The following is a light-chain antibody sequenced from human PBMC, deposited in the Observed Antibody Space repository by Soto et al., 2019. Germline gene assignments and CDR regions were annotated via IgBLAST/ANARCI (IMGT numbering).Light chain of an antibody. V-gene: IGLV1-40*01. CDR1: SSNIGAGYD. CDR3: QSYDSGLSGYVV. CDR2: VNT. J-gene: IGLJ2*01. Sequence: SVLTQPPSVSGAPGQRVTISCTGSSSNIGAGYDVHWYQQLPGTAPKLLIYVNTNRPSGVPDRFSGSKSGTSASLAITGLQAEDEADYYCQSYDSGLSGYVVFGGGTKLTVL.